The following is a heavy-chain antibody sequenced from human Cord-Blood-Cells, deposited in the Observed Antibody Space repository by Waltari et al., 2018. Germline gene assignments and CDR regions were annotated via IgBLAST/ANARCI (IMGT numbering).Heavy chain of an antibody. J-gene: IGHJ4*02. V-gene: IGHV5-51*01. CDR2: IDPGDSDT. CDR1: GYSFTSYW. D-gene: IGHD3-10*01. Sequence: EVQLVQSGAEVKKPGESLKISCKGSGYSFTSYWIGWVRQMPGKGLEWVGIIDPGDSDTRSSPSCQGQVTSSADKSISTAYLQWSSLKASDTAMYYCAGGYYYGSGSYYPFDYWGQGTLVTVSS. CDR3: AGGYYYGSGSYYPFDY.